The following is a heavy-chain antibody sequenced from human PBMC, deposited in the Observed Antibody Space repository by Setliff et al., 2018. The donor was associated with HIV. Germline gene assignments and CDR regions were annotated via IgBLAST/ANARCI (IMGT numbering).Heavy chain of an antibody. Sequence: GGSLRLSCAASGFTFSTYAMGWVRQAAGKGLEWVSTIGAVGTPTHYAESVKGRFTISKDNFKNTVYLQVHSLRIEDTAVYYCARDLASPDYSSGCPGYWGQGTLVTVSS. CDR1: GFTFSTYA. D-gene: IGHD6-19*01. J-gene: IGHJ4*02. CDR2: IGAVGTPT. CDR3: ARDLASPDYSSGCPGY. V-gene: IGHV3-23*01.